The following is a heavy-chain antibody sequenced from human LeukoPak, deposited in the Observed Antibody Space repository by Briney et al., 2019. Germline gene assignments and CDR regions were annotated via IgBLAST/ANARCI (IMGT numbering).Heavy chain of an antibody. CDR3: VMDSTVTTFAFGL. CDR2: ISGSGGST. J-gene: IGHJ3*01. D-gene: IGHD4-17*01. CDR1: GFTLSSYA. Sequence: GGSLRLSCAASGFTLSSYAMSWVRQAPGKGLEWVSAISGSGGSTYYADSVKGRFTISRDNSKNTLYLQMNSLRAEDTAVYYCVMDSTVTTFAFGLWGQGTMVTVSS. V-gene: IGHV3-23*01.